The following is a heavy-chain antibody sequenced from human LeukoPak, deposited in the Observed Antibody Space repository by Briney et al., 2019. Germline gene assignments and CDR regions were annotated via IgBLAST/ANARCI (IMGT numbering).Heavy chain of an antibody. Sequence: ASVKVSCKVSGYALTELSMHWVRQAPGKGLEWMGGFDPEDGETIYAQKFQGRVTMIEDTSTDTAYMELSSLRSDDTAVYYCARDHHYYDSSGYYHLIRSGVDYWGQGTLVTVSS. V-gene: IGHV1-24*01. CDR1: GYALTELS. D-gene: IGHD3-22*01. J-gene: IGHJ4*02. CDR2: FDPEDGET. CDR3: ARDHHYYDSSGYYHLIRSGVDY.